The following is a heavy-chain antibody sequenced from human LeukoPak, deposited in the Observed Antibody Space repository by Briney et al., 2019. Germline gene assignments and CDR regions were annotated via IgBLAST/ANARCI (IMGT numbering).Heavy chain of an antibody. CDR1: GGSFSDYY. V-gene: IGHV4-34*01. D-gene: IGHD3-3*01. J-gene: IGHJ6*03. CDR3: ASADFWSRTYRYRDV. CDR2: INDSGST. Sequence: PSETLSLTCAVYGGSFSDYYWSWIRQPPGKGLEWIGEINDSGSTNYNPSLKSRVTISVDTSENQFSLKLTSVTAADTAVYYCASADFWSRTYRYRDVRGKGTTVTVSS.